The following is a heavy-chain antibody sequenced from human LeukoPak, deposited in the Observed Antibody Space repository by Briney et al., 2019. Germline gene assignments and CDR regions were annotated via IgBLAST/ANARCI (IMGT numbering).Heavy chain of an antibody. Sequence: SETLSLTCAVYGGSFSGYYWSWIRQPPGKGLEWIGEINHSGSTNYNPSLKSRVTISVDTSKNQFSLKLSSVTAADTAVYYCTRTQLWLPDYWGQGTLVTVSP. D-gene: IGHD5-18*01. V-gene: IGHV4-34*01. CDR2: INHSGST. J-gene: IGHJ4*02. CDR3: TRTQLWLPDY. CDR1: GGSFSGYY.